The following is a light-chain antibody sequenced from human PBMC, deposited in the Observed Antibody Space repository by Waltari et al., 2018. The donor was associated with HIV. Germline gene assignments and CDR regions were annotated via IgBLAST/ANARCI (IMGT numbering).Light chain of an antibody. CDR3: QSYDGTTVV. CDR2: EDS. CDR1: SGGVGSTY. V-gene: IGLV6-57*01. Sequence: NFILTQSHSVSESPGKTVTISCTPSSGGVGSTYILWYQQRPGRSPDTVIYEDSQRPSGVPNRFSGSVDSSSNSASLTISGLKTEDEADYFCQSYDGTTVVFGGGTRLTVL. J-gene: IGLJ2*01.